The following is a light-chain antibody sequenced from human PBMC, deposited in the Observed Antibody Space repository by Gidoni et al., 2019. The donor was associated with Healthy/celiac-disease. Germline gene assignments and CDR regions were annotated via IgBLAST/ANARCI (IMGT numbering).Light chain of an antibody. CDR3: KPSYSTLMYT. Sequence: RFSGSGSGTDFTLTISSLQPEDFATYYCKPSYSTLMYTFGQGTKLEIK. V-gene: IGKV1-39*01. J-gene: IGKJ2*01.